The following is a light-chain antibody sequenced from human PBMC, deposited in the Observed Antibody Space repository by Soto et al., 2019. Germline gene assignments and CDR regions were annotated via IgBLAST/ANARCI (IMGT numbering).Light chain of an antibody. CDR1: QSVSSSY. V-gene: IGKV3-20*01. CDR3: QQYGSSPWT. CDR2: GAS. J-gene: IGKJ1*01. Sequence: ESVLTQSPDTLSLSPGERATLSCRASQSVSSSYLAWYQQTPGQAPRLLIYGASSRATGIPDRFSGSGSGKDFTLTISRLEPEDFAVYYCQQYGSSPWTFGQGTKVEIK.